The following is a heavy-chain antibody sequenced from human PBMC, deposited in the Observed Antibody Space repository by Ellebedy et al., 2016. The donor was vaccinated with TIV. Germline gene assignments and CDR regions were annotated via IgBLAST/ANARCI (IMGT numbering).Heavy chain of an antibody. CDR2: VYPGDSDT. Sequence: GGSLRLXCETSGYTFTNHWIAWVRQQPGKGLEWMGFVYPGDSDTRYRTSFQGQVTISSDKSTNTAYLQWSSLKASDTAIYFCARLRDALADELGYWGQGTLVTVFS. J-gene: IGHJ4*02. D-gene: IGHD6-19*01. CDR3: ARLRDALADELGY. CDR1: GYTFTNHW. V-gene: IGHV5-51*01.